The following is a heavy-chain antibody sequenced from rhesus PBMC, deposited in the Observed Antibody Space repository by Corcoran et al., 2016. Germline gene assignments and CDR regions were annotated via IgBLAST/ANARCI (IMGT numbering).Heavy chain of an antibody. Sequence: QVQLKESGPGLVKPSEPLSLTCPVSGGSISSGYGWAWIRQPPGKGLEWIVAIDSGSVDTFYDPSHKSRFTISKDTSMNQFSLNWNSVTAADSAVYYCGRAQCSNYRFDVWGAGILVTVSS. V-gene: IGHV4S7*01. CDR1: GGSISSGYG. CDR2: IDSGSVDT. J-gene: IGHJ5-1*01. CDR3: GRAQCSNYRFDV. D-gene: IGHD4-23*01.